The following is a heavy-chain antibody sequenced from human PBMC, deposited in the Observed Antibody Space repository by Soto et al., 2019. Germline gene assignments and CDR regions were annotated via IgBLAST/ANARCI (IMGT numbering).Heavy chain of an antibody. J-gene: IGHJ4*02. CDR2: IYHSGST. CDR1: GGSISSGGYS. CDR3: ARAGGYIAARTFFDY. D-gene: IGHD6-6*01. Sequence: SETLSLTCAVSGGSISSGGYSWSWIRQPPGKGLEWVGYIYHSGSTYYNPSLKSRVTISVDRSKNQFSLKLSSVTAADTAVYYCARAGGYIAARTFFDYWGQGTLVTVSS. V-gene: IGHV4-30-2*01.